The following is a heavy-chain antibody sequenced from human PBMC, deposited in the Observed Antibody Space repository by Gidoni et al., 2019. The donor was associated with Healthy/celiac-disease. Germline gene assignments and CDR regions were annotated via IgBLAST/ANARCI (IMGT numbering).Heavy chain of an antibody. Sequence: EVQLLESGGGLVQPGGSLRLSCAASGFTFSSYAMSWVRQAPGKGLEWVSAISGSGGSTYYADSVKGRFTISRDNSKNTLYLQMNSLRAEDTAVYYCAKVRGYSSLTWNSYFDYWGQGTLVTVSS. CDR2: ISGSGGST. CDR1: GFTFSSYA. J-gene: IGHJ4*01. V-gene: IGHV3-23*01. D-gene: IGHD5-18*01. CDR3: AKVRGYSSLTWNSYFDY.